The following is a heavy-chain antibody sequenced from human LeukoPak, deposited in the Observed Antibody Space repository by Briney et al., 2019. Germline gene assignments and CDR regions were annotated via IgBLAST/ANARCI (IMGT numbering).Heavy chain of an antibody. CDR1: GGSISSYY. CDR3: AREIDCSSTSCPTATNWFDP. CDR2: IHHSGST. D-gene: IGHD2-2*01. V-gene: IGHV4-59*12. Sequence: SETLSLTCNVSGGSISSYYWSWIRQPPGKGLEWIGYIHHSGSTNYNPSLKSRVTISVDTPKNQFSLKLSSVTAADTAVYYCAREIDCSSTSCPTATNWFDPWGQGTLVTVSS. J-gene: IGHJ5*02.